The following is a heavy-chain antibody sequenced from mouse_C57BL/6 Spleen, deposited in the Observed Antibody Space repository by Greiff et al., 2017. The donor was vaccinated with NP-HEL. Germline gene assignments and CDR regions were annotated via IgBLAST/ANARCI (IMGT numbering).Heavy chain of an antibody. D-gene: IGHD2-2*01. CDR1: GYTFTDYN. J-gene: IGHJ4*01. CDR2: INPNNGGT. Sequence: EVQLQQSGPELVKPGASVKIPCKASGYTFTDYNMDWVKQSHGKSLEWIGDINPNNGGTIYNQKFKGKATLTVDKSSSTAYMELRSLTSEDTAVYYCARGTIYYGYDGDGPYAMDYWGQGTSVTVSS. V-gene: IGHV1-18*01. CDR3: ARGTIYYGYDGDGPYAMDY.